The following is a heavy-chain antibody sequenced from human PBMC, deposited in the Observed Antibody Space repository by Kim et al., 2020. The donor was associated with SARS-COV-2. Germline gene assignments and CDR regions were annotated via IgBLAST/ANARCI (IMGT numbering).Heavy chain of an antibody. CDR3: AKSLSQNFADYFDY. CDR1: GFTFTSYA. V-gene: IGHV3-23*01. J-gene: IGHJ4*02. D-gene: IGHD1-7*01. Sequence: GGSLRLSCVASGFTFTSYAMSWVRQAPGKGLEWVASLGWSGGNTYHADPVKGRFTISRDNSKNTLYLQMNNLRAEDTAVYFCAKSLSQNFADYFDYWAQG. CDR2: LGWSGGNT.